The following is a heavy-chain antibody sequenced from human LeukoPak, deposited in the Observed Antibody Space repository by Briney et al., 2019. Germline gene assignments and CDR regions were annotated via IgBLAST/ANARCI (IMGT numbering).Heavy chain of an antibody. CDR3: ARDKELQRAYYYGLDV. CDR1: GGSISSGGDS. V-gene: IGHV4-31*03. Sequence: SETLSLTCTVSGGSISSGGDSWTWIRQHPGKGLEGIGYISYSGSTYYSPSLQSRVTISVDTSRSQFSLNLSSVTAADTAVYYCARDKELQRAYYYGLDVWGQGTTVTVSS. D-gene: IGHD1-7*01. CDR2: ISYSGST. J-gene: IGHJ6*02.